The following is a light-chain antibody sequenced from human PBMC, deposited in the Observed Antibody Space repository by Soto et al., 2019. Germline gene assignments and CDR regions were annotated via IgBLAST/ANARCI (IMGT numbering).Light chain of an antibody. V-gene: IGKV3-20*01. CDR3: QQYNDYSWT. Sequence: EIVLTQSPGTLSLSPGERATLSCMASQSVSSSYLAWYQQKPGQAPRLLIYGASSRATGIPDRFSGSGSGTEFTLTISSLQPDDVAIYYCQQYNDYSWTFGQGTKVDIK. J-gene: IGKJ1*01. CDR1: QSVSSSY. CDR2: GAS.